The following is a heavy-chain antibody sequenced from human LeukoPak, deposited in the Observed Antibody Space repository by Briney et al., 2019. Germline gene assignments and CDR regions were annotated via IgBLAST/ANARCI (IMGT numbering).Heavy chain of an antibody. Sequence: SGGSLRLSCAASGFTFSSYGMHWVRQAPGKGLEWVAVITYDGSNKYYADSVKGRFTISRDNSKNTLYLQMNSLRAEDTAVYYCAKAGAYDSSGYYDYWGQGTLVTVSS. CDR2: ITYDGSNK. CDR3: AKAGAYDSSGYYDY. D-gene: IGHD3-22*01. CDR1: GFTFSSYG. V-gene: IGHV3-30*18. J-gene: IGHJ4*02.